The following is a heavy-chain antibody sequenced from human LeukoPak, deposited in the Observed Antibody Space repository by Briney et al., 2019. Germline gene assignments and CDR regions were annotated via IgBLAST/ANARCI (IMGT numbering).Heavy chain of an antibody. CDR2: IYPGDSDI. D-gene: IGHD1-26*01. CDR1: GSSFTSYW. CDR3: GRGARAAFDI. V-gene: IGHV5-51*01. J-gene: IGHJ3*02. Sequence: GGSLKISCKCSGSSFTSYWIGWVPQMPGKGLEWMGIIYPGDSDIRYSPSFQGQVTISVDKSMSTAYLQWSSLKASGTAMYYCGRGARAAFDIWGQGTMVTVSS.